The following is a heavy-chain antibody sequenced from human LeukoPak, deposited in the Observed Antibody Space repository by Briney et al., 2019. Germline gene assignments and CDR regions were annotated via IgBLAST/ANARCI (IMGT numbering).Heavy chain of an antibody. Sequence: ASVKVSCKASGYTFTGYYMHWVRQAPGQRLEWMGWINAGNGNTKYSQKFQGRVTITRDTSASTAYMELSSLRSEDTAVYYCARNGYCSGGSCYRGNWFDPWGQGTLVTVSS. CDR1: GYTFTGYY. V-gene: IGHV1-3*01. CDR2: INAGNGNT. CDR3: ARNGYCSGGSCYRGNWFDP. J-gene: IGHJ5*02. D-gene: IGHD2-15*01.